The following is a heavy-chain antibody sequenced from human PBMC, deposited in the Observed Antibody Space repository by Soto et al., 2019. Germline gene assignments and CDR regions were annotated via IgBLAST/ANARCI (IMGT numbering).Heavy chain of an antibody. CDR1: GGSFNGYY. CDR2: IHPSGST. CDR3: ARRYCTNTSCLPGFDL. Sequence: PSETLSLICAVYGGSFNGYYWTWIRQSPGKGLEWIGEIHPSGSTKYNPSLKSRVTISVDTSKNQISLKVTSVKAADTALYYCARRYCTNTSCLPGFDLWGRGTLLTVSS. J-gene: IGHJ5*02. V-gene: IGHV4-34*01. D-gene: IGHD2-2*01.